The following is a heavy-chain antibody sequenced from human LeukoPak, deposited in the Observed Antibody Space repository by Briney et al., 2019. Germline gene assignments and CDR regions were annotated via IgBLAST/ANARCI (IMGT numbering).Heavy chain of an antibody. Sequence: ASVKVSCKVSGYTLTELSMHWVRQAPGKGLEWMGGFDPEDGETIYAQKFQGRVTMTEDTSTDTAYMELSSLRSDDAAVYYCARDIRRRLGELSPCGYWGQGTLVTVSS. V-gene: IGHV1-24*01. CDR2: FDPEDGET. D-gene: IGHD3-16*02. CDR1: GYTLTELS. CDR3: ARDIRRRLGELSPCGY. J-gene: IGHJ4*02.